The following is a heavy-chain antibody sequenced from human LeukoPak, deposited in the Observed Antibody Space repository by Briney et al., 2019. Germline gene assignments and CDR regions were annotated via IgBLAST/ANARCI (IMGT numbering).Heavy chain of an antibody. CDR1: GGTFSSYA. Sequence: SVKVSCKASGGTFSSYAISWVRQAPGQGLEWMGRIIPIFGIANYAQKLQGRVTITADKSTSTAYMELSSLRSEDTAVYYCARVREDCGGDCYPDYWGQGTLVTVSS. D-gene: IGHD2-21*02. CDR2: IIPIFGIA. V-gene: IGHV1-69*04. J-gene: IGHJ4*02. CDR3: ARVREDCGGDCYPDY.